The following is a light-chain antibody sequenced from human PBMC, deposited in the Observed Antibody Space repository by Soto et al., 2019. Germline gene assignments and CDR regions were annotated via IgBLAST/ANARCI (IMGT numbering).Light chain of an antibody. J-gene: IGKJ1*01. CDR1: ESISGW. V-gene: IGKV1-5*01. CDR2: DAS. CDR3: QQYNNYPRT. Sequence: DIEMTQSPSTLSASIGDGFTVTCRASESISGWLAWYQQQPGKAPKLLIYDASNLESGVPSRFSGSGSGTEFTLAISSLQPDDFATYYCQQYNNYPRTFGQGTKVDIK.